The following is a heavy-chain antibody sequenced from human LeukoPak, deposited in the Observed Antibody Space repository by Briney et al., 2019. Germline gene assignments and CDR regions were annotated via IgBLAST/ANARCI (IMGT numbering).Heavy chain of an antibody. J-gene: IGHJ4*02. V-gene: IGHV4-39*01. Sequence: SETLSLTCTVSGDAITGSSYYWGWIRQPPGKGLEWIGSMYCGSTFSNPSLRSRVSMSADTSKNQFSLKLSSVTAADTAVYYCARQYYDRTGYYYFDNWSQGTQVTVSS. D-gene: IGHD3-22*01. CDR3: ARQYYDRTGYYYFDN. CDR1: GDAITGSSYY. CDR2: MYCGST.